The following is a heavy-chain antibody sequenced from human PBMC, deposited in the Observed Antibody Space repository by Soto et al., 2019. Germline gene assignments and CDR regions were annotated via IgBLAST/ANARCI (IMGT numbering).Heavy chain of an antibody. CDR3: ARDPYDSGGYAAFDI. Sequence: EVQLVESGGGLVQPGGSLRLSCVASGITLSSSWMTWVRQAPGKGLEWVANINQDGSDKYYVDSVKGRFTISRDNAKNSLYLQMDSLSAEDTAVYYCARDPYDSGGYAAFDIWGQGKMVSVSS. V-gene: IGHV3-7*04. D-gene: IGHD3-22*01. CDR1: GITLSSSW. CDR2: INQDGSDK. J-gene: IGHJ3*02.